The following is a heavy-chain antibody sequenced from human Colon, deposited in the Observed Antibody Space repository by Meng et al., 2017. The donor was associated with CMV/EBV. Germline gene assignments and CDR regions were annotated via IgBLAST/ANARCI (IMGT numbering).Heavy chain of an antibody. CDR2: ISPSNDYI. J-gene: IGHJ6*02. D-gene: IGHD4/OR15-4a*01. Sequence: GESQKISCTASGFTFGDYAMSWVRQAPGKGLEWIASISPSNDYIYFADSVKGRFTISRDNAKNSLYLQMNSLRAEDTAVYYCARLGGVPGALLLWGQGTTVTVSS. CDR3: ARLGGVPGALLL. CDR1: GFTFGDYA. V-gene: IGHV3-21*01.